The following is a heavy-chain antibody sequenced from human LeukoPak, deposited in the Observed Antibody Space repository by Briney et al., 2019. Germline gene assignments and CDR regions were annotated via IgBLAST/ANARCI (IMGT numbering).Heavy chain of an antibody. V-gene: IGHV1-2*02. J-gene: IGHJ4*02. Sequence: ASVKVSCKASGYTFTGYYMHWVRQAPGQGLEWMGWLNPNSGVTKYAQNFQGRVTVTRDTSTGTAYMELSRLRSDDTAVYYCAREGFDYWGQGTLVTVSS. CDR3: AREGFDY. CDR2: LNPNSGVT. CDR1: GYTFTGYY.